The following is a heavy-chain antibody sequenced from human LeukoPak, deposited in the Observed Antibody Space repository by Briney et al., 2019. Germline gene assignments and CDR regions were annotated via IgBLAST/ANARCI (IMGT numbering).Heavy chain of an antibody. CDR1: GGSISSSSYY. V-gene: IGHV4-39*07. CDR3: ARLLIAVWD. J-gene: IGHJ4*02. D-gene: IGHD6-19*01. Sequence: PSETLSLTCTVSGGSISSSSYYWGWIRQPPGKGLEWIGSIYYSGSTYYNPSLKSRVTISVDTSKNQFSLKLSSVTAADTAVYYCARLLIAVWDWGQGTLVTVSS. CDR2: IYYSGST.